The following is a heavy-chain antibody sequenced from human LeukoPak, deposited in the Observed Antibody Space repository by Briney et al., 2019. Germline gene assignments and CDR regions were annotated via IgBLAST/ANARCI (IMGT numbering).Heavy chain of an antibody. J-gene: IGHJ4*02. CDR1: GGSISSYY. Sequence: SETLSLTCTVSGGSISSYYWSWIRQPPGKGLEWIGYIYYSGSTNYNPSLKSRVTISVDTSKNQFSLKLSSVTAADTAVYYCVRHVYGANPVIDYWGQGTLVTVSS. V-gene: IGHV4-59*08. CDR2: IYYSGST. D-gene: IGHD4-23*01. CDR3: VRHVYGANPVIDY.